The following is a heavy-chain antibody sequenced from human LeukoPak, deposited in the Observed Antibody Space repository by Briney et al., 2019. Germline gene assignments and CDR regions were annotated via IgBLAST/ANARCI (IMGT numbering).Heavy chain of an antibody. CDR2: ISSNGGRT. V-gene: IGHV3-64*01. CDR1: GFTFSSYA. Sequence: PGGSLRLSCAASGFTFSSYAMSWVRQASGKGLEYVSAISSNGGRTYYANSVKGRFTISRDNSKNTLFLQMGSLRVEDMAVYYCARVYSSSWYQAFDLWGQGTIVTVSS. CDR3: ARVYSSSWYQAFDL. J-gene: IGHJ3*01. D-gene: IGHD6-13*01.